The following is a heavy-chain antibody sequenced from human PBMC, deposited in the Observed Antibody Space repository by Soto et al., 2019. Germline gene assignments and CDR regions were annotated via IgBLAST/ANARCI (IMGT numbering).Heavy chain of an antibody. Sequence: PGVSLRLSCAASGFTFSGYSMNWVRQAPGKGLEWVSSISSSSSYIYYADSVKGRFTISRDNAKNSLYLQMNSLRAEDTAVYYCARDFRDGYNGGNDYWGQGTLVTVSS. J-gene: IGHJ4*02. V-gene: IGHV3-21*01. CDR3: ARDFRDGYNGGNDY. CDR1: GFTFSGYS. CDR2: ISSSSSYI. D-gene: IGHD5-12*01.